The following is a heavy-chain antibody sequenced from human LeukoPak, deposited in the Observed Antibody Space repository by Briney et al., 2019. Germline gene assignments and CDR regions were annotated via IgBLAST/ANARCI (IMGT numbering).Heavy chain of an antibody. CDR1: GGSISSSSYY. Sequence: SETLSLTCTVSGGSISSSSYYWGWIRQPPGKGLEWIGSIYYSGSTYYNPSLKSRVTISVDTSKNQFSLKLSSVTAADTAVYYCARRIGGYNAVDYWGQGTLVTVSS. V-gene: IGHV4-39*01. CDR3: ARRIGGYNAVDY. J-gene: IGHJ4*02. D-gene: IGHD5-24*01. CDR2: IYYSGST.